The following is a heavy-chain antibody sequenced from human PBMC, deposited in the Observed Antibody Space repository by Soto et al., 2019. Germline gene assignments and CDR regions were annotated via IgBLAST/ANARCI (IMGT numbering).Heavy chain of an antibody. Sequence: GASVKVSCKASGYSFTDYHIHWVRQAPGQGLEWLGRINPKSGGTSTAQKFQGWVTMTTDTSISTASMELTRLTSDDTAIYYCARGDSTDCSNGVCSFFYNHDMAVWGHGTTVTVSS. CDR2: INPKSGGT. CDR3: ARGDSTDCSNGVCSFFYNHDMAV. J-gene: IGHJ6*02. D-gene: IGHD2-8*01. CDR1: GYSFTDYH. V-gene: IGHV1-2*04.